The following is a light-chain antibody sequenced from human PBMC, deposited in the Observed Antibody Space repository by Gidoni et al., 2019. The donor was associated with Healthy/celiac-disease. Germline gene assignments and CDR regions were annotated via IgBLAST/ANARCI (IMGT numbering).Light chain of an antibody. V-gene: IGKV1-5*01. CDR1: QSISSW. CDR2: DAS. J-gene: IGKJ2*01. CDR3: QQYNSYPYT. Sequence: IQMTQSPSTLSASVGDRVTITCRASQSISSWLAWYQQKPGKAPKLLIYDASSLESGVPSRFSGSGSGTEFTLTISSLQPDDFATYYCQQYNSYPYTFGQGTKLEMK.